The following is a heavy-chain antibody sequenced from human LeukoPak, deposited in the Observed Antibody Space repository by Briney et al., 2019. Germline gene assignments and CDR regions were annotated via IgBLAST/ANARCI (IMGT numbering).Heavy chain of an antibody. CDR3: TTLDDYGRT. Sequence: GGSLRLSCADSGFTFSQFWMTWVRQAPGKGLEWVGRIRSKTHGGTTDYAAPVKGRFTISRDDSKNTLYLQMNSLKTEDTGVYFCTTLDDYGRTWGQGTLVTVSS. J-gene: IGHJ5*02. CDR1: GFTFSQFW. V-gene: IGHV3-15*01. CDR2: IRSKTHGGTT. D-gene: IGHD4-17*01.